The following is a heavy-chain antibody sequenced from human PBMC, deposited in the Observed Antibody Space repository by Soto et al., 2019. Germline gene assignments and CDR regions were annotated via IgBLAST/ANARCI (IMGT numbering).Heavy chain of an antibody. V-gene: IGHV1-8*01. CDR2: MNPKRGDT. Sequence: VASVKVSCKTSGYSFGDFDINWIRQAPGQGLEWMGWMNPKRGDTGSAQKFQGRVTMTRNTSINTAFLEVTGLTSDDTAVYFCARTGGLFTTSWYVFDYWGPGSQVTVSS. J-gene: IGHJ4*02. D-gene: IGHD6-13*01. CDR3: ARTGGLFTTSWYVFDY. CDR1: GYSFGDFD.